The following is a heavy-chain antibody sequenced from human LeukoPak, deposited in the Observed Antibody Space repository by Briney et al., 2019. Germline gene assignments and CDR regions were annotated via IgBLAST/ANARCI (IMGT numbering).Heavy chain of an antibody. Sequence: PGGSLRLSCAASGFTFSDYGMNWVRQAPGKGLEWVSGISGSGGSTYYADSVKGRFTISRDNAKNSLYLQMNSLRAEDTAVYYCARDLKQWLVQGAFDIWGQGTMVTVSS. CDR3: ARDLKQWLVQGAFDI. J-gene: IGHJ3*02. V-gene: IGHV3-21*01. D-gene: IGHD6-19*01. CDR2: ISGSGGST. CDR1: GFTFSDYG.